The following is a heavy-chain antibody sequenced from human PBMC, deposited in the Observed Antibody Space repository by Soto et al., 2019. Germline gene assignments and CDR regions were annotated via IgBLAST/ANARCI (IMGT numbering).Heavy chain of an antibody. CDR1: GISTSSSW. D-gene: IGHD5-18*01. CDR2: IKNDGSEK. V-gene: IGHV3-7*03. J-gene: IGHJ4*02. Sequence: PGGSLRLSCAASGISTSSSWMGWVRQAPGRGLEWVASIKNDGSEKYYMDSLKGRFTISRDNALNSLYLQMNSLRAEDTAVYFCVTGYHSDYWGQGTLVTVS. CDR3: VTGYHSDY.